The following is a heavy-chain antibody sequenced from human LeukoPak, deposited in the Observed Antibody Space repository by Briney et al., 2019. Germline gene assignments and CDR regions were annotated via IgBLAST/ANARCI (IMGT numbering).Heavy chain of an antibody. J-gene: IGHJ4*02. CDR2: ISSSSSYI. CDR1: GFTFSSYS. V-gene: IGHV3-21*01. CDR3: ARGGAYCGGDCYPYYFDY. D-gene: IGHD2-21*02. Sequence: GGSLRLSCAASGFTFSSYSMNWVRQAPGKGLEWVSSISSSSSYIYYADSVKGRFTISRDNAKNSLYLQMNSLRAEDTAVYYCARGGAYCGGDCYPYYFDYWGQGTLVTVSS.